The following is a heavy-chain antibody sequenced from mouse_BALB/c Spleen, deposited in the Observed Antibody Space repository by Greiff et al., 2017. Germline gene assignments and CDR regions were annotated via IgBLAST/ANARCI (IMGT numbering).Heavy chain of an antibody. CDR2: INPSNGRT. CDR1: GYTFTSYW. CDR3: ARREYDGYQCYYAMDY. Sequence: QVQLQQPGAELVKPGASVKLSCKASGYTFTSYWMHWVKQRPGQGLEWIGEINPSNGRTNYNEKFKIKATLTVDKSSSTANMQLRSLTYEDSAVYYCARREYDGYQCYYAMDYWGQGTSVTVSS. D-gene: IGHD2-3*01. V-gene: IGHV1S81*02. J-gene: IGHJ4*01.